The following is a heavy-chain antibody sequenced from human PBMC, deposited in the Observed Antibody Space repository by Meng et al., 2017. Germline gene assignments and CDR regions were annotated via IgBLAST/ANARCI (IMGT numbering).Heavy chain of an antibody. V-gene: IGHV1-2*06. CDR2: TNPNSGGT. CDR3: AVSAQLEQPYYYYYYGMDV. CDR1: GYTFTGYY. D-gene: IGHD1/OR15-1a*01. J-gene: IGHJ6*02. Sequence: ASVKVSCKASGYTFTGYYMHRVRQAPGQGLEWMGRTNPNSGGTNYAQKFQGRVTMTRDTSISTAYMELSRLRSDDTAVYYCAVSAQLEQPYYYYYYGMDVWGQGTTVTVSS.